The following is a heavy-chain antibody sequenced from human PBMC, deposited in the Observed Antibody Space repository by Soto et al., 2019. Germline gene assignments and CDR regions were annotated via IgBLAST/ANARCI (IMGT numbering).Heavy chain of an antibody. D-gene: IGHD1-1*01. CDR2: IYYSGST. CDR1: GDSITSSKNY. J-gene: IGHJ4*02. CDR3: ARHRGPTGTDY. Sequence: QLQLQESGPGLVQPSETLSLTCTISGDSITSSKNYWGWIRQPPGKGLEWIGTIYYSGSTYYSPSLKSRVTISLDTSKNQFSLKLSSVTAADTAVYYCARHRGPTGTDYWGQGTLVTVSS. V-gene: IGHV4-39*01.